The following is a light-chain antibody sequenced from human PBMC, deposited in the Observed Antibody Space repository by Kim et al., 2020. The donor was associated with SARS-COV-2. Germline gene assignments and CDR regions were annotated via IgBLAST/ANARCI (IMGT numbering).Light chain of an antibody. CDR2: WAS. CDR1: QSILYSSNNQDY. J-gene: IGKJ1*01. V-gene: IGKV4-1*01. CDR3: QQYYGSPS. Sequence: RATFNCKSSQSILYSSNNQDYLAWYQQKPGQPPMLLIYWASTRASGVPDRCSGSGSATDFTLTISSLQAEDVAVYYCQQYYGSPSFGQGTKVDIK.